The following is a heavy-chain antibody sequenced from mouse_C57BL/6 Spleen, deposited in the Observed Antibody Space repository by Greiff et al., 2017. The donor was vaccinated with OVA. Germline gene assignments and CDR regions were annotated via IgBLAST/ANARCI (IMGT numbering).Heavy chain of an antibody. CDR1: GYTFTDYE. Sequence: VHLVESGAELVRPGASVTLSCKASGYTFTDYEMHWVKQTPVHGLEWIGAIDPETGGTAYNQKFKGKAILTADKSSSTAYMELRSLTSEDSAVYDCTRYGAGVSWFAYWGQGTLVTVSA. CDR3: TRYGAGVSWFAY. V-gene: IGHV1-15*01. J-gene: IGHJ3*01. D-gene: IGHD3-3*01. CDR2: IDPETGGT.